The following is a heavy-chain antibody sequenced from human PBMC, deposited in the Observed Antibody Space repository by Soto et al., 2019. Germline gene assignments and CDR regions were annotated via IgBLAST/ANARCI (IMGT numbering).Heavy chain of an antibody. Sequence: EVQLVESGGGLVQTGGSLKLSCAASGFTFSSHWMHWVRQAPGKGLVWVSRINSDGSITNYADSVKGRFTISRDNAENTLYLQMNSLKAEDTAVYYCARGDYAFDIWGQGTMVTVSS. CDR3: ARGDYAFDI. CDR1: GFTFSSHW. V-gene: IGHV3-74*01. J-gene: IGHJ3*02. CDR2: INSDGSIT.